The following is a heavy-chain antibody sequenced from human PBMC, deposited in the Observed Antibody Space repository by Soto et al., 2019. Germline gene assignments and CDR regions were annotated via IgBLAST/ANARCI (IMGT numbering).Heavy chain of an antibody. V-gene: IGHV3-73*01. D-gene: IGHD3-22*01. Sequence: EVQLVESGGGLVQPGGSLKLSCAASGFTFSGSAMHWVRQASGKGLEWVGRIRSKANNYATAYAASVKGRFTISRDDSKNTAYLQMNSLKTEDTAVYYCTRLIAAFDAFDIWGQGTMVTVSS. CDR3: TRLIAAFDAFDI. CDR2: IRSKANNYAT. CDR1: GFTFSGSA. J-gene: IGHJ3*02.